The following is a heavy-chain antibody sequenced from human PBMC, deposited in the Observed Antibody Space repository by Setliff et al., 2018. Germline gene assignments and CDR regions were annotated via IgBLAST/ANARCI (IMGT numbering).Heavy chain of an antibody. CDR1: GGSINNYY. Sequence: ASETLSLTCTVSGGSINNYYWSWIRQSPGKGLEWIGYIDTSGSTDYNPSLKSRVTISLDSSRKQFSLEMTSLSAADTAIYYCARARWSGGYYSGDKYYMDVWGKGTTVTVSS. V-gene: IGHV4-4*08. J-gene: IGHJ6*03. CDR3: ARARWSGGYYSGDKYYMDV. CDR2: IDTSGST. D-gene: IGHD3-22*01.